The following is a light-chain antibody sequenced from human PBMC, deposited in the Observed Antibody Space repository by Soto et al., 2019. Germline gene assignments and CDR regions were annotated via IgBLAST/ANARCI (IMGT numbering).Light chain of an antibody. J-gene: IGKJ5*01. CDR3: QQSYSTPPIT. Sequence: DIQMTQSPSSLSASVGDRVTITCRASQSISRYLNWYQQKPGKAPKLLIYAASSLQSGVPSRFSGSGSATDFTLIISSLQPEDFATYYCQQSYSTPPITFGQGTRLEIK. V-gene: IGKV1-39*01. CDR2: AAS. CDR1: QSISRY.